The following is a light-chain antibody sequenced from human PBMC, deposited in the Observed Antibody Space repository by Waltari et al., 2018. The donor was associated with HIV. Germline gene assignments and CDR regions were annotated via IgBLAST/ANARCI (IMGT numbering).Light chain of an antibody. V-gene: IGLV2-14*03. CDR3: SSYTSSGPRYVL. J-gene: IGLJ2*01. CDR1: SGDVGGYNF. CDR2: NDN. Sequence: QSALTQPASVSGSPGQSITISCTGTSGDVGGYNFFSWYQKHPGKAPKLIIYNDNSRPSGVSIRFSGSRSANTASLTISGLQAEDEADYFCSSYTSSGPRYVLFGGGTRLTVL.